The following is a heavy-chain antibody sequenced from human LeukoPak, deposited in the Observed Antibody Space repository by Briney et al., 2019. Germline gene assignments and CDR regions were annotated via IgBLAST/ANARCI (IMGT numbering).Heavy chain of an antibody. J-gene: IGHJ6*02. CDR2: ISAYNGNT. V-gene: IGHV1-18*01. D-gene: IGHD6-19*01. CDR1: GYTFTSYG. Sequence: GASVKVSCKASGYTFTSYGISWVRQAPGQGLEWMGWISAYNGNTNYAQKLQGRVTMTTDTSTSTAYMELRSLRSDDTAVYYCARDRGSSESSGFPYYYGMDVWGQGTTVTVSS. CDR3: ARDRGSSESSGFPYYYGMDV.